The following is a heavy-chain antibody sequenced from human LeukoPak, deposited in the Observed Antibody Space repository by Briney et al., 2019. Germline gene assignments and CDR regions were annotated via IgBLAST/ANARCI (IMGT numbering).Heavy chain of an antibody. Sequence: SETLSLTCAVYGGSFSDYHWTWIRQSPGKGLDWIGEINDSGSALYNPSLKSRVTISVDTSKNQFSLKLSSVTAADTAVYYCARQGPYYGSGSYYNYYYYYMDVWGKGTTVTISS. CDR2: INDSGSA. CDR1: GGSFSDYH. J-gene: IGHJ6*03. V-gene: IGHV4-34*01. CDR3: ARQGPYYGSGSYYNYYYYYMDV. D-gene: IGHD3-10*01.